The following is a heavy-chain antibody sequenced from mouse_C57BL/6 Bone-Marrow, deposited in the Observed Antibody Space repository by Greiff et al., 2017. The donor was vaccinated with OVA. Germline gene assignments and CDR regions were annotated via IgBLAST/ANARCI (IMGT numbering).Heavy chain of an antibody. CDR3: APKDSSGYVRDY. CDR2: ILPGSGST. Sequence: VQLVESGAELMKPGASVKLSCKATGYTFTGYWIEWVKQRPGHGLEWIGEILPGSGSTNYNEKFKGKATFTADTSSNTAYMQLSSLTTEDSAIYYCAPKDSSGYVRDYWGQGTTLTVSS. CDR1: GYTFTGYW. V-gene: IGHV1-9*01. J-gene: IGHJ2*01. D-gene: IGHD3-2*02.